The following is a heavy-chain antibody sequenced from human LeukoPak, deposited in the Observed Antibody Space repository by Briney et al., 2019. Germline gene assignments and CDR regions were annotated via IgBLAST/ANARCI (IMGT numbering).Heavy chain of an antibody. CDR3: ARSLLWPTGTFDV. V-gene: IGHV4-34*01. J-gene: IGHJ3*01. CDR2: INHGGST. CDR1: GGSFSGYY. Sequence: SETLSLTCTVSGGSFSGYYWIWIRQSPGKGLEWIGEINHGGSTTYNPSLKSRVTISVDTSKNQFSLKLSSLTAADTAVYFCARSLLWPTGTFDVWGQGTMVTV. D-gene: IGHD2-8*02.